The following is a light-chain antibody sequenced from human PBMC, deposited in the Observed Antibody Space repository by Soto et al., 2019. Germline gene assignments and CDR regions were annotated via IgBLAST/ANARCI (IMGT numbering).Light chain of an antibody. CDR3: SSYTRTNTRV. J-gene: IGLJ3*02. V-gene: IGLV2-14*01. CDR2: EVN. Sequence: QSALTQPASVSGSPGQSITISCTGTSSDVGAYDYVSWYQHHPGKAPKLIIYEVNNRPSGVSSRFSGSKSGNTASLTISGLQAEDEADYFCSSYTRTNTRVFGGGTQLTVL. CDR1: SSDVGAYDY.